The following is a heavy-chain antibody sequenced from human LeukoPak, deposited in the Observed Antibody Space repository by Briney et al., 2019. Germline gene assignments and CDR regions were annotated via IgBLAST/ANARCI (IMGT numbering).Heavy chain of an antibody. V-gene: IGHV3-23*01. J-gene: IGHJ4*02. CDR2: ISGSGGST. CDR3: AQGVVDY. CDR1: GFTFSSYA. Sequence: PGGSLRLSCAASGFTFSSYAMSWVRQLPGQGLEWVSTISGSGGSTSYADSVKGRFTISRDNSKNTLSLQMNSLRAEDTAVYYCAQGVVDYWGQGTLVTVSS.